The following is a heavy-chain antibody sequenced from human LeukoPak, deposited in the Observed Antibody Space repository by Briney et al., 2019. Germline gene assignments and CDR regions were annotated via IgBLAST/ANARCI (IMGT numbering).Heavy chain of an antibody. V-gene: IGHV4-38-2*02. D-gene: IGHD3-22*01. J-gene: IGHJ6*02. Sequence: SETLSLTCTVSGYSISSGHYWGWIRQPPGKGLEWIGYIYHSGSTYYNPSLKSRVTISVDRSKNQFSLKLSSVTAADTAVYYCARSRYYDSKLLDVWGQGTTVTVSS. CDR2: IYHSGST. CDR3: ARSRYYDSKLLDV. CDR1: GYSISSGHY.